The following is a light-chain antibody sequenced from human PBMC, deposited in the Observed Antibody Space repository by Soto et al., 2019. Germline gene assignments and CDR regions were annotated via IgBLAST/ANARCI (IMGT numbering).Light chain of an antibody. CDR1: SSAVGGYNY. CDR2: DVS. J-gene: IGLJ2*01. V-gene: IGLV2-14*01. Sequence: QSALTQPASVSGSPGQSITISGTGTSSAVGGYNYVSWYQQHPGKAPKLMIYDVSNRPSGVSNRFSGSKSGNTASLTISGLQAEDEADYYCSSYTSSSTLVVFGGGTKVTVL. CDR3: SSYTSSSTLVV.